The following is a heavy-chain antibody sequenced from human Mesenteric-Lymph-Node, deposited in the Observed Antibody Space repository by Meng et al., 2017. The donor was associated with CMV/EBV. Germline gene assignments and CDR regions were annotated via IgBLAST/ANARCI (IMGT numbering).Heavy chain of an antibody. J-gene: IGHJ4*02. Sequence: GESLKISCAASGFTFSSYAMHWVRQAPGKGLEWVAVISYDGSNKYYADSVKGRFTISRDNSKNTLYLQMNSLRTEDTALYYCAKADYGGNKPDYWGQGTLVTVS. CDR2: ISYDGSNK. V-gene: IGHV3-30*04. D-gene: IGHD4-23*01. CDR3: AKADYGGNKPDY. CDR1: GFTFSSYA.